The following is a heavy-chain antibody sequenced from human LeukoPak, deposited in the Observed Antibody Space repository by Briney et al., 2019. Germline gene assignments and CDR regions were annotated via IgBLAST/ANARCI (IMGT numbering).Heavy chain of an antibody. Sequence: ASVKVSCKASGYTFTGYYMHWVRQAPGQGLEWMGWINPNSGGTNYAQKFQGGVTMTRDTSISTAYMELSRLRSDDTAVYYCAREGSGAAGFDYWGQGTLVTVSS. D-gene: IGHD6-13*01. CDR3: AREGSGAAGFDY. J-gene: IGHJ4*02. V-gene: IGHV1-2*02. CDR1: GYTFTGYY. CDR2: INPNSGGT.